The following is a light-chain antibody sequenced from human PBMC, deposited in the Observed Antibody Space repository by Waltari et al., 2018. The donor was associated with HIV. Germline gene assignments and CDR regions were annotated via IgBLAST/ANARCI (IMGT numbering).Light chain of an antibody. Sequence: QSALTQPASVSGSPGQSITTSCTGTSSDIGHYNIVSWYQQHPGKAPKLIIYEGIKRPSGVSNRFSGSKSGNTASLTISGLQAEDEADYYCCSYAGSSTFVVFGGGTKLTVL. CDR2: EGI. CDR3: CSYAGSSTFVV. V-gene: IGLV2-23*01. J-gene: IGLJ2*01. CDR1: SSDIGHYNI.